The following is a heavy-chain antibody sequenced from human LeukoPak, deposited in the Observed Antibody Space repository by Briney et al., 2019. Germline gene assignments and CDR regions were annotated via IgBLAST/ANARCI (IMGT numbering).Heavy chain of an antibody. J-gene: IGHJ4*02. D-gene: IGHD6-19*01. Sequence: GGSLRLSCAASGFTVSSNYMSWVRQAPGKGLEWVSAIYSGGSTYYADSVKGRFTISRDNSKNTLYLQMNSLRAEDTAVYYCARGSRSSGWFDYWGQGTLVTVSS. V-gene: IGHV3-53*01. CDR1: GFTVSSNY. CDR2: IYSGGST. CDR3: ARGSRSSGWFDY.